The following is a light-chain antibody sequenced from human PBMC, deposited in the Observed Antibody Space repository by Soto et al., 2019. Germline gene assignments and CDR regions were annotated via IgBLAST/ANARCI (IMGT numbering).Light chain of an antibody. J-gene: IGKJ1*01. CDR2: GAS. CDR1: QSVSSDF. Sequence: IVLTNAPGTLSLSAAERATLSCRASQSVSSDFLAWFQQKPGQAPRLLIFGASSRATGIPDRFSGSGSGTDFTLTISRLEPEDFAVYYCQQYGSSPRMFGQGTKVDIK. CDR3: QQYGSSPRM. V-gene: IGKV3-20*01.